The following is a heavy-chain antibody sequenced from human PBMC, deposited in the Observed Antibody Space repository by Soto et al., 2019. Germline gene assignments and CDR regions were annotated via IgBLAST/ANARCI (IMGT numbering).Heavy chain of an antibody. Sequence: GGSLRLSCAASGFAFSSYAMSWVRQAPGKGLEWVSAISGSGGSTYYADSVKGRFTISRDNSKNTLYLQMNSLRAEDTAVYYCAKPGETAMVMWYFDYWGQGTLVTVSS. V-gene: IGHV3-23*01. J-gene: IGHJ4*02. CDR1: GFAFSSYA. CDR2: ISGSGGST. CDR3: AKPGETAMVMWYFDY. D-gene: IGHD5-18*01.